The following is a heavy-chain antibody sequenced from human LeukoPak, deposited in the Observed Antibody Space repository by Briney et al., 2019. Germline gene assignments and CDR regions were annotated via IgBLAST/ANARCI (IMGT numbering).Heavy chain of an antibody. Sequence: PGGSLRLSCAASGFTFRDYAMSWVRQAPGKGLEWVSTIDKSGGSTYYADSVKGRFTISRDNSKDTLYLQMNGLRAEDTALYCCAEVGGYHCWYIDYWGQGTLVTVSS. CDR3: AEVGGYHCWYIDY. J-gene: IGHJ4*02. CDR1: GFTFRDYA. D-gene: IGHD5-12*01. V-gene: IGHV3-23*01. CDR2: IDKSGGST.